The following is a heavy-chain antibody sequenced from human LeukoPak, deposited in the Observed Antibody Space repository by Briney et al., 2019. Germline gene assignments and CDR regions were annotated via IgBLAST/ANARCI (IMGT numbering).Heavy chain of an antibody. J-gene: IGHJ6*03. CDR2: ISAYNGNT. Sequence: GASVKVSCKASGYTFTSYGISWVRQAPGQGLEWMGWISAYNGNTNYAQKLQGRVTMTTDTSTSTAYMELRSLRSDDTAVYYCARDWSGPPRYYYYYYYMDVWGKGTTVTVSS. D-gene: IGHD1-1*01. CDR1: GYTFTSYG. V-gene: IGHV1-18*01. CDR3: ARDWSGPPRYYYYYYYMDV.